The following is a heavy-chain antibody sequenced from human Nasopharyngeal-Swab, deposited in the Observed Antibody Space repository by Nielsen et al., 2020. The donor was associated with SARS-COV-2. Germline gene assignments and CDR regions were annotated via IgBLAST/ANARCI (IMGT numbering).Heavy chain of an antibody. V-gene: IGHV3-33*01. J-gene: IGHJ6*02. Sequence: GRQAPGKGLEWVAVIWYDGSNKYYADSVKGRFTISRDNSKNTLYLQMNSLRAEDTAVYYCARALGGYYGMDVWGQGTTGTVSS. D-gene: IGHD3-16*01. CDR2: IWYDGSNK. CDR3: ARALGGYYGMDV.